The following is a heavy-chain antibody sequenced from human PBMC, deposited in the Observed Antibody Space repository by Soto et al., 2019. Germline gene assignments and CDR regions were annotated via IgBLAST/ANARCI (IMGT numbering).Heavy chain of an antibody. V-gene: IGHV4-39*01. J-gene: IGHJ4*02. CDR2: IYYSGST. Sequence: PSETLSLTCTVSGGSISSSSYYWGWIRQPPGKGLEWIGSIYYSGSTYYNPSLKSRVTISVDTSKNQFSLKLSSVPAADTAVYYCARLKRNLHIVVVTAISTSPSTWGQGTLVTVSS. D-gene: IGHD2-21*02. CDR1: GGSISSSSYY. CDR3: ARLKRNLHIVVVTAISTSPST.